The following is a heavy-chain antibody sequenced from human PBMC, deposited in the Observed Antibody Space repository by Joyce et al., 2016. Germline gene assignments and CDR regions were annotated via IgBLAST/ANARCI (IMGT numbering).Heavy chain of an antibody. J-gene: IGHJ6*02. V-gene: IGHV4-61*08. D-gene: IGHD3-3*01. CDR3: AREGRAYYAYNYDGMDV. Sequence: QVQLQESGPGLVKPSETLSLTCSVSGGSVSSGDRYWTWIREPPGEGLEGIGCIYYSVITNDNPSLKSRVSISVETSKNQFSLNLTSVTAADTAVYYCAREGRAYYAYNYDGMDVWGQGTTVTVSS. CDR2: IYYSVIT. CDR1: GGSVSSGDRY.